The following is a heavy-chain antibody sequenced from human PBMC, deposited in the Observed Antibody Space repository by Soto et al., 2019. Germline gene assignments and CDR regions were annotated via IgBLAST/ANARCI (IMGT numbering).Heavy chain of an antibody. J-gene: IGHJ4*02. D-gene: IGHD5-18*01. Sequence: GGSLRLSCAASGVTVSSSYMSWVRQAPGKGLEWVSVIYSGGSTYYADSVKGRFTISRDNSKNTLYLQMNSLRAEDTAVYYCARTRSTAMVGDYFDYWGQGTLVTVSS. V-gene: IGHV3-53*01. CDR2: IYSGGST. CDR3: ARTRSTAMVGDYFDY. CDR1: GVTVSSSY.